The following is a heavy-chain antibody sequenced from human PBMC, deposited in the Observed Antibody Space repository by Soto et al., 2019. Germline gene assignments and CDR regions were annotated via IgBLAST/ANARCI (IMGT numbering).Heavy chain of an antibody. D-gene: IGHD6-19*01. J-gene: IGHJ4*02. Sequence: QVQLVQSGAEEKKPGASVKVSCKASGYTFTSYAMHWVRQAPGQRLEWMGWINAGNGNTKYSQKFQGRGTITRDTSARTANMELSSLRSEDTVVYSCARHGSGWDYWGQGTLVTVSS. V-gene: IGHV1-3*05. CDR1: GYTFTSYA. CDR2: INAGNGNT. CDR3: ARHGSGWDY.